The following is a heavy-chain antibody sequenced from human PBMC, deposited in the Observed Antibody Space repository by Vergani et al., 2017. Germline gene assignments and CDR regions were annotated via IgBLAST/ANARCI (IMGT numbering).Heavy chain of an antibody. J-gene: IGHJ4*02. CDR1: GFTFSSYS. Sequence: EVQLVESGGGLVKPGGSLRLSCAASGFTFSSYSMNWVRQAPGKGLEWVSSISSSSSYIYYADSVKGRFTISRDNAKNSLYLQMNSLRAEDTAVYYCAGDRVGATTYSNLCDYWGQGTLVTVSS. V-gene: IGHV3-21*01. CDR3: AGDRVGATTYSNLCDY. D-gene: IGHD1-26*01. CDR2: ISSSSSYI.